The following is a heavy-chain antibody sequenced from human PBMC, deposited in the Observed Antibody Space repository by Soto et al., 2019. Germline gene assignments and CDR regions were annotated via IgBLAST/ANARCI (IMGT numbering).Heavy chain of an antibody. D-gene: IGHD6-19*01. Sequence: ASVNVSCKASGYTFTSYYMHWVRQAPGQELEWMGIINPSGGSTSYAQKFQGRVTMTRDTSTSTVYMELSSLRSEDTAVYYCAREVAVAGELTPPFDYWGQGTLVTVSS. CDR3: AREVAVAGELTPPFDY. V-gene: IGHV1-46*01. CDR2: INPSGGST. CDR1: GYTFTSYY. J-gene: IGHJ4*02.